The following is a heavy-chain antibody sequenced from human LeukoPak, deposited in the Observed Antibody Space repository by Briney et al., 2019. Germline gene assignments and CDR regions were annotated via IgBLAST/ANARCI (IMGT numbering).Heavy chain of an antibody. CDR1: GYIFTDYY. J-gene: IGHJ4*02. Sequence: ASVKVSCKASGYIFTDYYIHWVRQAPGQGLEWMGSLNPINGDTKYAQKFNGRVTMTRDTSITTAYLELHSLRSDDTAVYYCARVGYCSGDRCYLHFDYWGQGTLVTVSS. CDR2: LNPINGDT. V-gene: IGHV1-2*02. D-gene: IGHD2-15*01. CDR3: ARVGYCSGDRCYLHFDY.